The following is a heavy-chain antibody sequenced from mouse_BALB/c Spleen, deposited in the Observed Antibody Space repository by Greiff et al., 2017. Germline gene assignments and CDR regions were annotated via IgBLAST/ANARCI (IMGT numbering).Heavy chain of an antibody. J-gene: IGHJ2*01. V-gene: IGHV5-15*02. Sequence: EVQLVESGGGLVQPGGSRKLSCAASGFTFSDYGMAWVRQAPGKGPEWVAFISNLAYSIYYADTVTGRFTISRENAKNTLYLEMSSLRSEDTAMYYCARARENYRYDGYFDYWGQGTTLTVSS. CDR2: ISNLAYSI. D-gene: IGHD2-14*01. CDR3: ARARENYRYDGYFDY. CDR1: GFTFSDYG.